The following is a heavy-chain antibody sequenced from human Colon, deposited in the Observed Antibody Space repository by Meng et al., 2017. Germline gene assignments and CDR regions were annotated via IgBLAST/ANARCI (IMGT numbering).Heavy chain of an antibody. D-gene: IGHD6-19*01. Sequence: GGSLRLSCAASGFTFSSYWMSWVRQAPGKGLEWVANIKQDGSEKYYVDSVKGRFTISRDNAKNSLYLQMNSLRAEDTAVYYCARLGYSSGWYSSYYYYGMDVWGQGTMVTVSS. CDR1: GFTFSSYW. CDR2: IKQDGSEK. CDR3: ARLGYSSGWYSSYYYYGMDV. J-gene: IGHJ6*02. V-gene: IGHV3-7*01.